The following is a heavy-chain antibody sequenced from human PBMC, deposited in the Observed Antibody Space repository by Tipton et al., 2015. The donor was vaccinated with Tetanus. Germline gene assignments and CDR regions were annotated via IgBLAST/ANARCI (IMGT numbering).Heavy chain of an antibody. Sequence: SLRLSCAASGFTFISYTMTWVRQTPGKGLEWVAVIWYDGSKKDYADSVKGRFTISRDNSRNTLYLQMNSLRAEDSAVYYCARLYGSNYGTFDYWGPGTLVIVSS. CDR1: GFTFISYT. CDR3: ARLYGSNYGTFDY. D-gene: IGHD4/OR15-4a*01. CDR2: IWYDGSKK. V-gene: IGHV3-33*08. J-gene: IGHJ4*02.